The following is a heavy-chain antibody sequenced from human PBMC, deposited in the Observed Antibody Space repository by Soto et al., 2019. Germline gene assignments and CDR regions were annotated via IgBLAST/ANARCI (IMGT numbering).Heavy chain of an antibody. CDR1: GFTFNSYW. D-gene: IGHD1-26*01. V-gene: IGHV3-7*04. CDR3: ARGWGRDP. Sequence: EVQLVESGGGLVQPGGSLRLSCAASGFTFNSYWMTWVRQAPGKGLEWVANIKQDGSEKYYVDSVKGRFTISRDNAKNSLYLQMNSLRAEDTAVYYCARGWGRDPGGQGTLVTVSS. CDR2: IKQDGSEK. J-gene: IGHJ5*02.